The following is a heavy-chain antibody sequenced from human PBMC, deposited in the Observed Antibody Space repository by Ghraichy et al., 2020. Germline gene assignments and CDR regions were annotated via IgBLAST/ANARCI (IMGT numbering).Heavy chain of an antibody. J-gene: IGHJ6*02. CDR1: GFTFSSYG. CDR3: ARGDPRTKRITMIVAATRGDMDV. Sequence: GGSLRLSCAASGFTFSSYGMHWVRQAPGKGLEWVAVIWYDGSNKYYADSVKGRFTISRDNSKNTLYLQMNSLRAEDTAVYYCARGDPRTKRITMIVAATRGDMDVWGQGTTVTVSS. CDR2: IWYDGSNK. V-gene: IGHV3-33*01. D-gene: IGHD3-22*01.